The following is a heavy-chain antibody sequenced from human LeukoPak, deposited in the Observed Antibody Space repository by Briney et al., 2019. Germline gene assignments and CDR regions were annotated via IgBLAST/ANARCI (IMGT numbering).Heavy chain of an antibody. CDR2: INPNSGGT. CDR1: GGTFSSYA. D-gene: IGHD3-3*01. V-gene: IGHV1-2*06. Sequence: ASVKVPCKASGGTFSSYAISWVRQAPGQGLEWMGRINPNSGGTNYAQKFQGRVTMTRDTSISTAYMELSRLRSDDTAVYYCARDVGSITIFGVVISGRAGMDVWGQGTTVTVSS. CDR3: ARDVGSITIFGVVISGRAGMDV. J-gene: IGHJ6*02.